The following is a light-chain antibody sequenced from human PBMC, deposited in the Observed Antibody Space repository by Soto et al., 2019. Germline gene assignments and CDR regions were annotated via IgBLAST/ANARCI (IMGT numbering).Light chain of an antibody. Sequence: QSALTQPASASGSPGQSVTISGTGTSSDVGGYNYVSWYQQHPGKDPKLLIYDVIKRPSGVPDRFSGSKSGNTASLPASGLQYADEAGYYCSSYTGSNTLGVFGTGTKVTVL. CDR1: SSDVGGYNY. CDR3: SSYTGSNTLGV. V-gene: IGLV2-8*01. J-gene: IGLJ1*01. CDR2: DVI.